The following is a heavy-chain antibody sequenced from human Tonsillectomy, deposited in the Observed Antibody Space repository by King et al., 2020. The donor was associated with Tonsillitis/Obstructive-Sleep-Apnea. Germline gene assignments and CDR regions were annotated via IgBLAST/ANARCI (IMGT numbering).Heavy chain of an antibody. CDR3: ARDLTPDVWRAYYWDGGMDV. CDR2: ISYDGSSN. D-gene: IGHD3-3*01. J-gene: IGHJ6*02. CDR1: GFTFSSYA. Sequence: VQLVESGGGVVQPGRSLRLSCAASGFTFSSYAIHWVRQAPGKGLEWVAVISYDGSSNYYADSVKGRFTISRDKSKNTLYLQMNSLRAEDTAVYYCARDLTPDVWRAYYWDGGMDVWGQGTTVTVSS. V-gene: IGHV3-30*04.